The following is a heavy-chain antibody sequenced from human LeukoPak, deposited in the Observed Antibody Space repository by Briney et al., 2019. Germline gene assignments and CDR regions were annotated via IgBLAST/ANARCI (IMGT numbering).Heavy chain of an antibody. CDR1: GFIFSRYG. J-gene: IGHJ6*02. V-gene: IGHV3-64*01. Sequence: GGSLRLSCVASGFIFSRYGMHWVRQAPGKGLEYVSAICNSGDSTHYANSVKGRFTISRDNSKNTLYLQMVSLRGEDMAVYYCARGLITGAAGTYYYYGMDVWGQGTTVTVSS. CDR2: ICNSGDST. D-gene: IGHD6-13*01. CDR3: ARGLITGAAGTYYYYGMDV.